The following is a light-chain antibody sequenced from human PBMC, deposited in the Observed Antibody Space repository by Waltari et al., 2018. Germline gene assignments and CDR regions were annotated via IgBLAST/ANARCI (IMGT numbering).Light chain of an antibody. CDR3: QQYFSTPVT. J-gene: IGKJ3*01. CDR1: QSVLSSSNNKNY. Sequence: DIVMTQPPDSLAVSLGERATINCRSSQSVLSSSNNKNYLAWYQQKPGQPPKLRIYLASTRESGVPDRFSGSGSGTDFTLTISSLQAEDVAVYFCQQYFSTPVTFGPGTKVDIK. CDR2: LAS. V-gene: IGKV4-1*01.